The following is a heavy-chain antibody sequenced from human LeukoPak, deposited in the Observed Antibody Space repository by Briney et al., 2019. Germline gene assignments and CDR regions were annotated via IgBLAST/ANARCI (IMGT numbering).Heavy chain of an antibody. CDR3: AKAVTADYFDY. CDR1: GFTFSSCA. D-gene: IGHD2-21*02. J-gene: IGHJ4*02. Sequence: GGSLRLSCAASGFTFSSCAMSWVRQAPGKGLEWVSDISGSGGSTYYAGSVKGRFTISRDNSKNTLYLQMSSLRAEDTAVYYCAKAVTADYFDYWGQGTRVTVSS. V-gene: IGHV3-23*01. CDR2: ISGSGGST.